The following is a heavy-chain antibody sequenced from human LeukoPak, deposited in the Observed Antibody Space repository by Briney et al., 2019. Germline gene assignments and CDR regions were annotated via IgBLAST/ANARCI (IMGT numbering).Heavy chain of an antibody. Sequence: GASVNVSCKPSGYTFTSYDINWVREATGQGREWMGWMNPNSGNTRYAQKFQGSVTMTRNTSISTAYMELSSLRSEDTAVYYCARTISSSENWFDPWGQGTLVTVSS. J-gene: IGHJ5*02. CDR2: MNPNSGNT. D-gene: IGHD6-6*01. CDR1: GYTFTSYD. V-gene: IGHV1-8*02. CDR3: ARTISSSENWFDP.